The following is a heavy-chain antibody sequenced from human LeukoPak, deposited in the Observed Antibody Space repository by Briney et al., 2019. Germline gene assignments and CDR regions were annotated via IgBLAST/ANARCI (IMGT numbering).Heavy chain of an antibody. Sequence: SETLSLTCTVSGGSISSGGYYWSWIRQHPGKGLEWIGYIYYSGSTYYNPSLKSRVTISVDTSKSQFSLKLSSVTAADTAVYYCATHDSSGPEYFQHWGQGTLVTVSS. CDR3: ATHDSSGPEYFQH. CDR1: GGSISSGGYY. J-gene: IGHJ1*01. V-gene: IGHV4-31*03. D-gene: IGHD3-22*01. CDR2: IYYSGST.